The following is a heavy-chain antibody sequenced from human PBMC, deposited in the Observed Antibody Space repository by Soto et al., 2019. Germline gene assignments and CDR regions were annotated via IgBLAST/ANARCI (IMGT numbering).Heavy chain of an antibody. CDR1: GFTFRSYW. V-gene: IGHV3-7*01. CDR2: IKHDGSET. Sequence: GGSLRLSCAASGFTFRSYWMSWVRQAPGKGLEWVAHIKHDGSETYYVDSVRGRLTISRDNAENSLYLQMNSLRAEDTAVYYCARDLRVTTSGAYWGQGALVTVSS. CDR3: ARDLRVTTSGAY. J-gene: IGHJ4*02. D-gene: IGHD4-17*01.